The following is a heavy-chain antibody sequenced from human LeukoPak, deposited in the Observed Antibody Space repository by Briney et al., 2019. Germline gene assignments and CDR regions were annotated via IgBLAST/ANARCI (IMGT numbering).Heavy chain of an antibody. CDR1: GFTFSSYS. V-gene: IGHV3-21*01. J-gene: IGHJ4*02. D-gene: IGHD3-22*01. CDR3: ARDVKPTYYYDSSGSLYFDY. CDR2: ISSSSSYI. Sequence: GGSLRLSCAASGFTFSSYSMNWVRQAPGKGLEWVSSISSSSSYIYYAGSVKGQFTISRDNAKNSLYLQMNSLRAEDTAVYYCARDVKPTYYYDSSGSLYFDYWGQGTLVTVSS.